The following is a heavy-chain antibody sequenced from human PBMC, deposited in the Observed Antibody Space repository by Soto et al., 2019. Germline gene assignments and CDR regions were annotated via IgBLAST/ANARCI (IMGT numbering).Heavy chain of an antibody. V-gene: IGHV1-8*01. CDR2: MNPNSGNT. CDR3: ARRLSSGSYYAAFDI. J-gene: IGHJ3*02. CDR1: GYTFTSYD. Sequence: QVQLVQSGAEVKKPGASVKVSCKASGYTFTSYDINWVRQATGQGLEWMGWMNPNSGNTGYAQKFQGRVTLTRTTSIRTAYMELSSLRSEDTAVYYCARRLSSGSYYAAFDIWGQGTMVTVSS. D-gene: IGHD1-26*01.